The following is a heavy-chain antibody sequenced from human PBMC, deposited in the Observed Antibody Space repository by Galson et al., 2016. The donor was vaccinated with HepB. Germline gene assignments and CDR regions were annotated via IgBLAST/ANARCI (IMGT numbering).Heavy chain of an antibody. V-gene: IGHV4-39*01. D-gene: IGHD3-22*01. Sequence: ETLSLTCTVSGVSISGSTYQWGWIRQPPGKGLEWIGSIHYSGNTFYNPSLKSRVTISVDTSKNQFSLKSTSVTAADTAAYYCARHGSRYGFEAFDIWGQGTKVTVSS. CDR3: ARHGSRYGFEAFDI. J-gene: IGHJ3*02. CDR1: GVSISGSTYQ. CDR2: IHYSGNT.